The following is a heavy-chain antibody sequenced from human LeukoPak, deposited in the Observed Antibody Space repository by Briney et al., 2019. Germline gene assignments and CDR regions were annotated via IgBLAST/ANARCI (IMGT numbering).Heavy chain of an antibody. CDR2: IIPIFGTA. CDR1: GGTFSSYA. J-gene: IGHJ6*03. V-gene: IGHV1-69*05. Sequence: GASVKVSCKASGGTFSSYAISWVRQAPGQGLEWMGGIIPIFGTANYAQKFQGRVTITTDESTSTAYMELSSLRSEDTAVYYCASVKLRYFDWTPYYMDVWGKGTTVTVSS. CDR3: ASVKLRYFDWTPYYMDV. D-gene: IGHD3-9*01.